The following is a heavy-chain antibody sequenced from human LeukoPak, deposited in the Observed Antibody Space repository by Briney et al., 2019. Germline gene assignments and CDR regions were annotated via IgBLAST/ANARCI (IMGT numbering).Heavy chain of an antibody. J-gene: IGHJ4*02. D-gene: IGHD1-14*01. CDR1: GGSISSSSYY. Sequence: NPSETLSLTCTVSGGSISSSSYYWGWIRQPPGKGLEWIGSIYYSGSTYYNPSLKSRVTISVDTSKNQFSLKLSSVTAADTAVYYCARGDTLSFQPIDYWGQGTLVTVSS. CDR3: ARGDTLSFQPIDY. V-gene: IGHV4-39*07. CDR2: IYYSGST.